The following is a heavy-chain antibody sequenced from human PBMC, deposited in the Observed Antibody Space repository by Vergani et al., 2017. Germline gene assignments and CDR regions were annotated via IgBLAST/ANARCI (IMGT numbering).Heavy chain of an antibody. CDR2: IRYDGSNK. CDR1: GFTFSSYG. J-gene: IGHJ6*03. Sequence: QGQVEESGGGVVQPGRSLRLSCTASGFTFSSYGMHWVRQAPGKGLEWVAFIRYDGSNKYYADSVKGRFTISRDNSKNTLYLQMNSLRAEDTAVYYCARDFLTRVTTLDYYYMGVWGKGTTVTVSS. V-gene: IGHV3-30*02. D-gene: IGHD1-1*01. CDR3: ARDFLTRVTTLDYYYMGV.